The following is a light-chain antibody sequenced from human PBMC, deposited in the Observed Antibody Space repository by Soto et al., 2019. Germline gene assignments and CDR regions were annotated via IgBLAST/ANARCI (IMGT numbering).Light chain of an antibody. J-gene: IGKJ1*01. V-gene: IGKV3-20*01. CDR3: QQYGTSPWT. CDR2: DAS. CDR1: QSVSSSS. Sequence: IVLTQSPGTLSLSPGERATLSCRASQSVSSSSFSWYQQKPGQAPRLLIYDASSRASGIPDRFSGSGSGTDFTLTISRLEPEDSGLYYCQQYGTSPWTFGQGTKVE.